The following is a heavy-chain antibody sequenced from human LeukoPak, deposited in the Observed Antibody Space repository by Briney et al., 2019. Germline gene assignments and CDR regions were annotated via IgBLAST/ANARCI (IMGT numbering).Heavy chain of an antibody. CDR3: AKDNWGSRGPDDAFDI. Sequence: GGSLRLSCAASGFTFSSYAMSWVRQAPGKGLEWVSAISGSGGSTYYADSVKGRFTISRDNSKNTLYLQMNSLRAEDTAVYYCAKDNWGSRGPDDAFDIWGQGTMVTVSS. CDR1: GFTFSSYA. D-gene: IGHD7-27*01. J-gene: IGHJ3*02. CDR2: ISGSGGST. V-gene: IGHV3-23*01.